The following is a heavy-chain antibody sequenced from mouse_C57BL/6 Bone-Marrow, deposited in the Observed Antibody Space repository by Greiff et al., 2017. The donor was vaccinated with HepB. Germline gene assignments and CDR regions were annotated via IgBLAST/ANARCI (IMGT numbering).Heavy chain of an antibody. CDR1: GFNIKNTN. J-gene: IGHJ1*03. D-gene: IGHD2-5*01. V-gene: IGHV14-3*01. CDR2: IDPANGNT. CDR3: AREGYSNYVYWYFDV. Sequence: EVQLQQSVAELVRPGASVKLSCTASGFNIKNTNMNWVKQRHEQGLEWIGRIDPANGNTKYAPKFQDKSTITADTSSNTAYLQFSSLTSDDTAIYYCAREGYSNYVYWYFDVWGTGTTVTVTS.